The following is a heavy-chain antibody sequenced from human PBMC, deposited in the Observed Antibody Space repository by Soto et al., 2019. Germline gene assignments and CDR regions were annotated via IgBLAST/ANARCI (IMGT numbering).Heavy chain of an antibody. CDR1: GGSISSSNW. D-gene: IGHD3-3*01. CDR2: IYHSGST. CDR3: AREPVLRFLEWLGTPYGMDV. Sequence: SETLSLTCAVSGGSISSSNWWSWVRQPPGKGLECIGEIYHSGSTNYNPSLKSRVTISVDKSKSQFSLKLSSVTAADTAVYYCAREPVLRFLEWLGTPYGMDVWGQGTTVTVSS. V-gene: IGHV4-4*02. J-gene: IGHJ6*02.